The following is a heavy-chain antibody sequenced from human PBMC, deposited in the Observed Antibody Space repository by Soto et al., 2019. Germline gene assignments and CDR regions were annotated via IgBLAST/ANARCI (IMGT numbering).Heavy chain of an antibody. CDR2: ISAYNGNT. D-gene: IGHD3-10*01. J-gene: IGHJ4*02. Sequence: QVQLVQSGAEVKKPGASVKVSCKASGYTFTSYGISWVRQAPGQGLEWMGWISAYNGNTNYAQKLQGRVTMTTDTSTSTSYMELRSLRADDAALYYGAREAWFGYSMDDWGQGTPVTVSS. CDR1: GYTFTSYG. V-gene: IGHV1-18*01. CDR3: AREAWFGYSMDD.